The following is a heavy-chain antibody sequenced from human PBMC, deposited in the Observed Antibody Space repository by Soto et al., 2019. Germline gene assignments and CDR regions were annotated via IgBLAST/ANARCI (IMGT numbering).Heavy chain of an antibody. CDR1: GFTFNTYG. CDR2: VSGSGGGT. D-gene: IGHD2-21*02. Sequence: RLSCAASGFTFNTYGMTLVRQAPGKGLEWVSTVSGSGGGTYYADSVKGRFTISRVNSKNTMYLQMSNLRAEDTAVYFCARIGPYCGGDCYPDFDFWGLGTPVTVSS. CDR3: ARIGPYCGGDCYPDFDF. V-gene: IGHV3-23*01. J-gene: IGHJ4*02.